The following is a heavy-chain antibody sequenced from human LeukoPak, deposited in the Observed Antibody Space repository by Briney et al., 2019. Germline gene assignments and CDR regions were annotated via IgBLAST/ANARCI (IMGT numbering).Heavy chain of an antibody. Sequence: SETLSLTCAVYGGSFSGYYWNWIRQPPGKGLEWIGEINHSGSTNYNPSLKSRVTISVDTSKNQFSLKLSSVTAADTAVYYCAGQQWLRLRPFDSWGQGTLVTVSS. CDR2: INHSGST. J-gene: IGHJ4*02. D-gene: IGHD5-12*01. V-gene: IGHV4-34*01. CDR1: GGSFSGYY. CDR3: AGQQWLRLRPFDS.